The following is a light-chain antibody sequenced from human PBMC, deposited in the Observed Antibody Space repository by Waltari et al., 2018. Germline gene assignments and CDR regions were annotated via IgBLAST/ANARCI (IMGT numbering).Light chain of an antibody. J-gene: IGLJ1*01. CDR2: EGS. Sequence: QSALTQPASVSGSPGQSITIPCTGTSSDVENYNLVSWYQQHPGKAPKLMIYEGSKRPSGVSNRFSGSKSGNTASLTISGLQAEDEADYYCCSYAGNSFGTGTKVTVL. V-gene: IGLV2-23*01. CDR3: CSYAGNS. CDR1: SSDVENYNL.